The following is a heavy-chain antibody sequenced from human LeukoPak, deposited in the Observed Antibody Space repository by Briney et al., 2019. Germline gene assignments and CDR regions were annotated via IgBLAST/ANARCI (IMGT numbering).Heavy chain of an antibody. Sequence: GGSLRLSCAASGFTFSTYWMHWVRQTPGKGLLWVSRINSDGSETTYADSVKGRFTISRDNAKNTLYLQMNSLRAGDTAVYYCTRTYCSSTSCYTELFDPWGQGTLVTVSS. CDR2: INSDGSET. D-gene: IGHD2-2*02. CDR1: GFTFSTYW. J-gene: IGHJ5*02. V-gene: IGHV3-74*01. CDR3: TRTYCSSTSCYTELFDP.